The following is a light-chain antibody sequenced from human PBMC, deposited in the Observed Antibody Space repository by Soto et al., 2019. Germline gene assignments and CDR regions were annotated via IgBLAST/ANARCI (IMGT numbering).Light chain of an antibody. CDR1: QYITSY. Sequence: DVQMTQSPSSLSASVGDRVTITCRASQYITSYLNWYQHKPGKAPNLLIYAASSLQSGVPSRFSGSTSGTDFTLTISSLQPEDFATYYCQQFNNYPQAFGQGTKVEIK. CDR2: AAS. J-gene: IGKJ1*01. CDR3: QQFNNYPQA. V-gene: IGKV1-39*01.